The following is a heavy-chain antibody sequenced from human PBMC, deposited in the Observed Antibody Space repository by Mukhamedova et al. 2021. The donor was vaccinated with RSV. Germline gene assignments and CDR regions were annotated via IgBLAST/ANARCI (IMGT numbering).Heavy chain of an antibody. D-gene: IGHD6-13*01. Sequence: GKGLEWIGEINHSGSTNYNPSLKSRVTISVDTSKNQFSLKLSSVTAADTAVYYCARGNKGPYGSSWYGVDYWGQGTLVTVSS. CDR2: INHSGST. J-gene: IGHJ4*02. V-gene: IGHV4-34*01. CDR3: ARGNKGPYGSSWYGVDY.